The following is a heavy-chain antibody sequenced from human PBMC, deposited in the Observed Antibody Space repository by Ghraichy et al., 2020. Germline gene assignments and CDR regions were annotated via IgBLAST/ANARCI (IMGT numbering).Heavy chain of an antibody. CDR1: GGSFSGYY. Sequence: SETLSLTCAVYGGSFSGYYWSWIRQPPGKGLEWIGEINHSGSTNYNPSLKSRVTISVDTSKNQFSLKLSSVTAADTAVYYCARGPRQDDFWSGYPFYYYYYGMDVWGQGTTVTVSS. J-gene: IGHJ6*02. V-gene: IGHV4-34*01. CDR2: INHSGST. D-gene: IGHD3-3*01. CDR3: ARGPRQDDFWSGYPFYYYYYGMDV.